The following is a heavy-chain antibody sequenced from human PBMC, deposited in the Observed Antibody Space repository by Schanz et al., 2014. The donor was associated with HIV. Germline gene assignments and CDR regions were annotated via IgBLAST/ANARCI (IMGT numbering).Heavy chain of an antibody. D-gene: IGHD2-15*01. CDR2: INHVRST. J-gene: IGHJ4*02. Sequence: QVQLQQWGAGQLKPSETLSLTCAVYGGSFNGHYWTWIRQPPGKGLEWIAEINHVRSTNYNPSLKSRAISPVHPAKTQSSLPLASFPAADTAPYYCARGRNPSTPSPLDSWGQGTLVIVSS. CDR3: ARGRNPSTPSPLDS. V-gene: IGHV4-34*01. CDR1: GGSFNGHY.